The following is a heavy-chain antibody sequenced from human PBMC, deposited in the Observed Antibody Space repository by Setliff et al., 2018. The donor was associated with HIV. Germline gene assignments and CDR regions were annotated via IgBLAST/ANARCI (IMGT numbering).Heavy chain of an antibody. Sequence: ASVKVSCKTSAYTFTNYGIYWVRQAPGQGLERMGWISNYNGNTNYAQKFHGRVTMTTDTSTRTAYMEMRGLTYDDTAVYYCARASGGNSVENGFDIWGQGTMVTVSS. CDR2: ISNYNGNT. D-gene: IGHD1-26*01. CDR1: AYTFTNYG. CDR3: ARASGGNSVENGFDI. V-gene: IGHV1-18*01. J-gene: IGHJ3*02.